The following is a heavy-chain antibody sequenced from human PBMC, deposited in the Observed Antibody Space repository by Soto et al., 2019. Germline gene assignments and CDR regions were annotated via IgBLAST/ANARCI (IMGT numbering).Heavy chain of an antibody. D-gene: IGHD1-26*01. V-gene: IGHV3-23*01. CDR2: VSGSGGTT. Sequence: EVQLMESGGGLVQPGESLRLSCVVSGLSLSGYALSWVRQAPGKGLEWVSAVSGSGGTTYYADSVKGRITISRDNSKNTLYLQMNGLRVEDTAKYFCAKDGRRVGPTLNWLDSWGQGTQVTVTS. CDR3: AKDGRRVGPTLNWLDS. J-gene: IGHJ5*01. CDR1: GLSLSGYA.